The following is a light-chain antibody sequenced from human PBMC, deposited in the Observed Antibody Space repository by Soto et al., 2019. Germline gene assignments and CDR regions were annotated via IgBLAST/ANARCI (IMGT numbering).Light chain of an antibody. J-gene: IGKJ4*01. Sequence: EIVLTQSPGTLSLSPGERATLSCRASQAVRSEYFAWYQQKPGQPPRLLIFGVSTRATGIPDRFSGGGSGTDFTLTISRLEPEDFALDYCHQYGNSPRTFGGGTKVDIK. CDR2: GVS. CDR3: HQYGNSPRT. CDR1: QAVRSEY. V-gene: IGKV3-20*01.